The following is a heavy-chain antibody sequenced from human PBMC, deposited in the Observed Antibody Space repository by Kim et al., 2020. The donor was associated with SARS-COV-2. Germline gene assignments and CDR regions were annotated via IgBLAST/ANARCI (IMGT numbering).Heavy chain of an antibody. CDR3: ARDLARVEVAGVYYGMDV. Sequence: SETLSLTCTVSGGSISSGSYYWSWIRQPAGKGLEWIGRIYTSGSTNYNPSLKSRVTISVDTSKNQFSLKLSSVTAADTAVYYCARDLARVEVAGVYYGMDVWGQGTTVTVSS. V-gene: IGHV4-61*02. J-gene: IGHJ6*02. D-gene: IGHD6-19*01. CDR2: IYTSGST. CDR1: GGSISSGSYY.